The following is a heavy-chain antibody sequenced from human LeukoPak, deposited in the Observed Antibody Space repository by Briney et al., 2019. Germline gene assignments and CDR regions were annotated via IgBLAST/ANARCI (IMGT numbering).Heavy chain of an antibody. J-gene: IGHJ4*02. CDR1: GFTFSDYY. CDR2: SSGSSI. CDR3: AREGSSSWYVDY. Sequence: PGGYLRLSCAASGFTFSDYYMSWLRQAPGKGLEWVSYSSGSSIYYADFVKGRFTISRDNAKNSLYLQMNSLRAEDTAVYYCAREGSSSWYVDYWGQGTLVTVSS. D-gene: IGHD6-13*01. V-gene: IGHV3-11*01.